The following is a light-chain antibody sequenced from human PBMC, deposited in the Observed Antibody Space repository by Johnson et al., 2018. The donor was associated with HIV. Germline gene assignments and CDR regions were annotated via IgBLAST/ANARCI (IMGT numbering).Light chain of an antibody. J-gene: IGLJ1*01. Sequence: QSVLTQPPSVSAAPGQKVTIPCSGSSSNIGNNYVSWYQQLPGTAPKLLIYDNNKRPSGIPDRFSGSKSGTSATLGITGLQTGDEADYYCGTWDSSLSADVFGPGTKVTVL. CDR2: DNN. V-gene: IGLV1-51*01. CDR3: GTWDSSLSADV. CDR1: SSNIGNNY.